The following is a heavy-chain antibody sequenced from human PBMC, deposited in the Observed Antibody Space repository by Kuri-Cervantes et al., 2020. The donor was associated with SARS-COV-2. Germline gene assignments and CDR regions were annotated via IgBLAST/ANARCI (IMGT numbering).Heavy chain of an antibody. Sequence: GGSLRLSCAASGFTFSSYWVSWVRQAPGKGLEWVANIRQDGSEKYYVDSVKGRFTISRDNAKNSLYLQMNGLRAEDTAVYYCARGGSPGGGYCSSTSCYTIYWGQGTLVTVSS. CDR1: GFTFSSYW. CDR2: IRQDGSEK. J-gene: IGHJ4*02. D-gene: IGHD2-2*02. V-gene: IGHV3-7*05. CDR3: ARGGSPGGGYCSSTSCYTIY.